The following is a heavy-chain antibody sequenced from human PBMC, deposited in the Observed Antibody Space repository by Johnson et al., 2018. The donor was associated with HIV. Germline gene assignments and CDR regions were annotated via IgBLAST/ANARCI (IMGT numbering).Heavy chain of an antibody. J-gene: IGHJ3*02. Sequence: VQLVESGGGLVQHGRSLRLSCAASGFTFDDYAMHWVRQAPGKGLEWVSGISWNSGSIGYADSVKGRFTISRDNAKNSLYLQMNSLRAEDTALYYCAKEMTVGTTTAFDIWGQGTMVTVSS. CDR2: ISWNSGSI. D-gene: IGHD1-7*01. CDR3: AKEMTVGTTTAFDI. V-gene: IGHV3-9*01. CDR1: GFTFDDYA.